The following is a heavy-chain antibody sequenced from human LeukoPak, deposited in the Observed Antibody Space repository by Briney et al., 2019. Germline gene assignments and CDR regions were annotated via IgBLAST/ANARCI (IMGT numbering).Heavy chain of an antibody. CDR1: GYTFISNA. CDR2: ITPFNGNT. V-gene: IGHV1-45*02. Sequence: ASVKVSCKASGYTFISNAMHWVRQAPGQALEWMGWITPFNGNTNYAQQFQDRVTITRDRSRNTVYMELNSLRFEDTAMYYCARSPFSGDDDAFDIWGQGTMVTVSS. D-gene: IGHD5-12*01. J-gene: IGHJ3*02. CDR3: ARSPFSGDDDAFDI.